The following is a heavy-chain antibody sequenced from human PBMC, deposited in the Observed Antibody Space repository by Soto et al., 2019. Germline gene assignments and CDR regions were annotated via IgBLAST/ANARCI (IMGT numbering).Heavy chain of an antibody. D-gene: IGHD6-6*01. CDR3: ARGNGSSSRPSDYYYYGMDV. CDR2: ISSSSSYT. V-gene: IGHV3-11*06. J-gene: IGHJ6*02. Sequence: PRLSCAASGFTFSDYYMSWIRQAPGKGLEWVSYISSSSSYTNYADSVKGRFTISRDNAKNSLYLQMNSLRAEDTAVYYCARGNGSSSRPSDYYYYGMDVWGQGTTVTRLL. CDR1: GFTFSDYY.